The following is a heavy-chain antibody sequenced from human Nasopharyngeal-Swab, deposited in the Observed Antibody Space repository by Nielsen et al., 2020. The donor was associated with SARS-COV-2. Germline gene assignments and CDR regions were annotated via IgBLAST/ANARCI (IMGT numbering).Heavy chain of an antibody. CDR2: ISSSSSTI. Sequence: GSLRLSCAASGFTFSSYSMNWVRQTPGKGLEWVSYISSSSSTIYYADSVKGRFTISRDNAKNSLYLQMNSLRDEDTAVYYCARGGYYDNWFDPWGQGTLVTVSS. J-gene: IGHJ5*02. CDR3: ARGGYYDNWFDP. V-gene: IGHV3-48*02. D-gene: IGHD3-22*01. CDR1: GFTFSSYS.